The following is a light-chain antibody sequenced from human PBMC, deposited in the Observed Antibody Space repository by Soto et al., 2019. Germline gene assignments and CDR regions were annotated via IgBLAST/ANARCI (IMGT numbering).Light chain of an antibody. CDR1: QSVSSSY. J-gene: IGKJ1*01. CDR3: QQYGSSLWP. Sequence: EIVLTQSPGTLSLSPGERATLSCRPSQSVSSSYLAWYQQKPGQAPRPLIYGASSRATGMPERFSGSGSGTDFILIISRLEYEFFAVYFCQQYGSSLWPFCPGTKVEIK. V-gene: IGKV3-20*01. CDR2: GAS.